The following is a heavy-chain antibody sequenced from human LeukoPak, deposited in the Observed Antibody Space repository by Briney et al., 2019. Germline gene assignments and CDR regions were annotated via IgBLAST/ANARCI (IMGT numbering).Heavy chain of an antibody. J-gene: IGHJ4*02. V-gene: IGHV1-8*01. D-gene: IGHD3-3*01. CDR2: MNPNSGNT. CDR3: ARAGMYYDFWSGYRQSSFDY. Sequence: ASVKVSCKASGYTFTSYDINWVRQATGQGLEWMGWMNPNSGNTGYAQKFQGRVTMTRNTSISTAYVELSSLRSEDTAVYYCARAGMYYDFWSGYRQSSFDYWGQGTLVTVSS. CDR1: GYTFTSYD.